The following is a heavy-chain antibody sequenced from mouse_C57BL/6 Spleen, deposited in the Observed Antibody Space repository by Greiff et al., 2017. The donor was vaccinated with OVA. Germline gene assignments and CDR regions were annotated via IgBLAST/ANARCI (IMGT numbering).Heavy chain of an antibody. CDR1: GFTFSDYG. CDR3: ARGTGKAWFAY. J-gene: IGHJ3*01. V-gene: IGHV5-17*01. D-gene: IGHD4-1*01. Sequence: EVMLVESGGGLVKPGGSLKLSCAASGFTFSDYGMHWVRQAPEKGLEWVAYISSGSSTIYYADTVKGRFTISRDNAKNTLFLQMTSLRSEDTAMYYCARGTGKAWFAYWGQGTLVTVSA. CDR2: ISSGSSTI.